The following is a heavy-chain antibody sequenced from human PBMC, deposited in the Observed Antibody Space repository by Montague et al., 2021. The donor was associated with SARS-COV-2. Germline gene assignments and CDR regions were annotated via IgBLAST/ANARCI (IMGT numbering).Heavy chain of an antibody. CDR1: GFTFSSYA. D-gene: IGHD3-10*01. CDR3: ARARRAYGSGTYNRYYNYGMDV. V-gene: IGHV3-30-3*01. CDR2: TSNDGTNK. Sequence: SLRLSCAASGFTFSSYAMHWVRQAPGKGLEWVALTSNDGTNKYHADSVKGRFTISRDNPNNTVYLEVDSLRAEDTAVYYCARARRAYGSGTYNRYYNYGMDVWGQGTTFTVS. J-gene: IGHJ6*02.